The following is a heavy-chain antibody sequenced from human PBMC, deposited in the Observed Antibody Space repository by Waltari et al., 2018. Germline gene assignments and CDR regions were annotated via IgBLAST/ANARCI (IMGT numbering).Heavy chain of an antibody. Sequence: VQLVQSGAEVKKPGATVKISCKASGYTFTDYYMHWVQQAPGKGLEWMGRINPNSGGTNYAQKFQGRVTMTRDTSISTAYMELSRLRSDDTAVYYCARSLDIVATIPTDYWGQGTLVTVSS. J-gene: IGHJ4*02. D-gene: IGHD5-12*01. CDR1: GYTFTDYY. CDR3: ARSLDIVATIPTDY. V-gene: IGHV1-2*06. CDR2: INPNSGGT.